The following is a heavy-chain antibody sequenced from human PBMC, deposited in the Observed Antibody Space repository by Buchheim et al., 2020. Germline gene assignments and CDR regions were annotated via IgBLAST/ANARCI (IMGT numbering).Heavy chain of an antibody. CDR3: TRGSSGYYYYPDY. J-gene: IGHJ4*02. V-gene: IGHV3-23*01. D-gene: IGHD3-22*01. CDR2: ISGSGGST. Sequence: EVQLLESGGDLVQPGGFLRLSCAASGFTFSTYAMSWVRQAPGKGLQWVSAISGSGGSTYYADSVKDRFTISSASSKNKLYLQMNSLRVEDTAVYYCTRGSSGYYYYPDYWGQGTL. CDR1: GFTFSTYA.